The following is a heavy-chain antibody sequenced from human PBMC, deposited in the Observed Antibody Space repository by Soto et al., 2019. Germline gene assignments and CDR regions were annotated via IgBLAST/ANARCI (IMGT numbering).Heavy chain of an antibody. Sequence: PSETLSLTCTVSGGSISSGDYYWSWIRQPPGKGLEWIGYIHYSGSTYYNPSLKSRVTISVDTSKNQFSLRLSSVTAADTAVYYCASRRSRGRALLFDPWGQGTLVTVSS. CDR3: ASRRSRGRALLFDP. D-gene: IGHD1-26*01. J-gene: IGHJ5*02. V-gene: IGHV4-30-4*01. CDR2: IHYSGST. CDR1: GGSISSGDYY.